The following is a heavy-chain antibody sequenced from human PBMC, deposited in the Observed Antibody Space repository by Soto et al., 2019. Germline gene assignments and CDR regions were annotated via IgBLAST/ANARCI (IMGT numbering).Heavy chain of an antibody. CDR1: GDSINSDKYY. V-gene: IGHV4-39*01. J-gene: IGHJ4*02. Sequence: QLQLQESGPGLVKPSETLSLTCSVSGDSINSDKYYWGWIRQPPGKGLEWIGSIYFRGNTYYNPSPQTRVTISLDKSKSQFSLTLNSVTAADSAVYFCARLEGLATISYYFDFWGQGALVTVSS. CDR3: ARLEGLATISYYFDF. D-gene: IGHD3-9*01. CDR2: IYFRGNT.